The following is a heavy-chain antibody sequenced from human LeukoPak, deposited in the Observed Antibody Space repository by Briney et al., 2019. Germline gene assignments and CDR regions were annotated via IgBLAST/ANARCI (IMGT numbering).Heavy chain of an antibody. CDR1: GYTFTGYY. D-gene: IGHD3-22*01. J-gene: IGHJ4*02. Sequence: ASVKVSCKASGYTFTGYYMHWVRQAPGQGLEWMGWINPNSGGTNYAQKFQGRVTMTRDTSISTAYMELSSLRSEDTAVYYCASRYYYDSSGYYQNWGQGTLVTVSS. CDR3: ASRYYYDSSGYYQN. CDR2: INPNSGGT. V-gene: IGHV1-2*02.